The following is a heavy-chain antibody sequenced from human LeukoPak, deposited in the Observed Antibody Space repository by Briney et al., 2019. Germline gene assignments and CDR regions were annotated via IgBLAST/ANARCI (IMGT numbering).Heavy chain of an antibody. CDR2: ISGSGDST. V-gene: IGHV3-23*01. D-gene: IGHD6-19*01. CDR1: GLTFSSYA. J-gene: IGHJ4*02. CDR3: VKVGIVVAGDYFDD. Sequence: PGGSLRLSCAASGLTFSSYAMSWVRQAPGKGLEWVSGISGSGDSTYYADSVKGRFTISRDNSKNTLYVQMNSLRAEDTAVYYCVKVGIVVAGDYFDDWGQGTLVTVSS.